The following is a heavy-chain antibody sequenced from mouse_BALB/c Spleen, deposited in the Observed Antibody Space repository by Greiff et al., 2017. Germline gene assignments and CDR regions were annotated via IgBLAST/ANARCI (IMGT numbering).Heavy chain of an antibody. Sequence: VQLQQSGAELVRSGASVKLSCTASGFNIKDYYMHWVKQRPEQGLEWIGWIDPENGDTEYAPKFQGKATMTADTSSNTAYLQLSSLTSADTAVYYCNAWGHKWFDYWGQGTTLTVSA. D-gene: IGHD3-3*01. V-gene: IGHV14-4*02. J-gene: IGHJ2*01. CDR2: IDPENGDT. CDR1: GFNIKDYY. CDR3: NAWGHKWFDY.